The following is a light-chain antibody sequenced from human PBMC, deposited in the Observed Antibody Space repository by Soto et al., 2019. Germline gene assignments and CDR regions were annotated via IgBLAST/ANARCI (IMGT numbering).Light chain of an antibody. J-gene: IGKJ2*01. CDR3: QQYNNWPYT. V-gene: IGKV3-15*01. CDR2: AAS. Sequence: EIVMTQSPATLSVSPGERATLSCRASQSVSSNLAWYQQKPCQGPRLLIYAASTRATGIPARFSGSGSGTEFTLTISSLQSEDFAVYHCQQYNNWPYTFGQGTKLEMK. CDR1: QSVSSN.